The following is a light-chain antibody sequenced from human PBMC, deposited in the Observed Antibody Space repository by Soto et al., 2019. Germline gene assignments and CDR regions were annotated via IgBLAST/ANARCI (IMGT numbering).Light chain of an antibody. V-gene: IGLV1-40*01. J-gene: IGLJ1*01. CDR2: ANS. CDR3: QSYDARLSAYV. CDR1: SFNIGANYD. Sequence: QSVLTQPPSVSGAPGQGVTISCTGSSFNIGANYDVHWYQHLPGTGPKLLIYANSFRPSGVPDRVSASKSGSSASLAITGLQAEDEADYYCQSYDARLSAYVFGTGTKVTV.